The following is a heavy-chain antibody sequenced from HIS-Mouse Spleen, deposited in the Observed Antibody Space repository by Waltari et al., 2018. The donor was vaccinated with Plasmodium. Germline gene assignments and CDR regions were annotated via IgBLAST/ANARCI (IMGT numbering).Heavy chain of an antibody. CDR1: GYSISSGYY. Sequence: QVQLQESGPGLVKPSETLSLTCTVSGYSISSGYYWGWIRQPPGKGLEWIGSIYHSGSTYSHPSLKSRGTISVDTSKTHFSLKLSSVTAADTAVYYCARSLGIASSYWYFDLWGRGTLVTVSS. D-gene: IGHD2-15*01. J-gene: IGHJ2*01. CDR3: ARSLGIASSYWYFDL. CDR2: IYHSGST. V-gene: IGHV4-38-2*02.